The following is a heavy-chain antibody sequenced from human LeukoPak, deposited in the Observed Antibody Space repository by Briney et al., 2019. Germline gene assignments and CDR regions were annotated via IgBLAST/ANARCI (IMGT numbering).Heavy chain of an antibody. D-gene: IGHD3-10*01. Sequence: PSQTLSLTCTVSGGSISSGSYYWSWIRQPAGKGLEWIGRIYTGGSTNYNPSLKSRVTISVDTSKNQFSLKLSSVTAADTAVYYCARRDTSRFGEPASALFDYWGQGTLVTVSS. V-gene: IGHV4-61*02. CDR1: GGSISSGSYY. CDR2: IYTGGST. J-gene: IGHJ4*02. CDR3: ARRDTSRFGEPASALFDY.